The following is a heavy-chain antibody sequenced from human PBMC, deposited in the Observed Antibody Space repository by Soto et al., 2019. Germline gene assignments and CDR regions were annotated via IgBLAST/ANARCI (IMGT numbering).Heavy chain of an antibody. CDR3: ARSGTNYDFWSGLNWFDP. V-gene: IGHV4-4*07. CDR2: IYTSGST. J-gene: IGHJ5*02. Sequence: SETLSLTCTVSGGSISSYYWSWIRQPAGKGLEWIGRIYTSGSTNYNPSLKSRVTMSVDTSKNQFSLKLSSVTAADTAVYYCARSGTNYDFWSGLNWFDPWGQGTLVTVSS. CDR1: GGSISSYY. D-gene: IGHD3-3*01.